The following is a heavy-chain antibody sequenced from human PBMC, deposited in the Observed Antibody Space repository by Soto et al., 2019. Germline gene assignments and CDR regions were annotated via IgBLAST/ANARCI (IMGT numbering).Heavy chain of an antibody. Sequence: SETLSLTCTVSGGSISSYYLSWIRQPPGKGLEWIGYIYYSGSTNYNPSLKSRVTISVDTSKNQFSLKLSSVTAADTAVYYCARLRDRRDFDYWGQGTLVTVYS. V-gene: IGHV4-59*01. D-gene: IGHD4-17*01. CDR3: ARLRDRRDFDY. J-gene: IGHJ4*02. CDR1: GGSISSYY. CDR2: IYYSGST.